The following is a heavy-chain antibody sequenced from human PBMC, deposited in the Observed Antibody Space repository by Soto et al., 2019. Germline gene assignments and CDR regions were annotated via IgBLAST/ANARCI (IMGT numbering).Heavy chain of an antibody. Sequence: QVQLQESGPGLVKPSETLSLTCIVSGDSVSSDNYYWTWIRQPPVKGLEWIGYISSSGSTYYNRPLTSRVTISVDTSSNQFSLRLTSVTAADTAVYYCARDTRGYSRAFDYCGQGTLVTVSS. V-gene: IGHV4-61*01. J-gene: IGHJ4*02. CDR2: ISSSGST. CDR1: GDSVSSDNYY. D-gene: IGHD5-18*01. CDR3: ARDTRGYSRAFDY.